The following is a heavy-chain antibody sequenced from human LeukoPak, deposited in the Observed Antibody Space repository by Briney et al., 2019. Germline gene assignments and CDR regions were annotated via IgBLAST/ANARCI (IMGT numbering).Heavy chain of an antibody. CDR3: AKDRDYYFEY. CDR1: GFTFDDYA. CDR2: ISWDGGST. D-gene: IGHD3/OR15-3a*01. J-gene: IGHJ4*02. V-gene: IGHV3-43D*04. Sequence: GGSLRLSCAASGFTFDDYAMHWVRHTPAKGLEWVSLISWDGGSTSYADSVKGRFTISRDNSKNSLYLQMNTLRPEDTALYYCAKDRDYYFEYWGQGTPVTVSS.